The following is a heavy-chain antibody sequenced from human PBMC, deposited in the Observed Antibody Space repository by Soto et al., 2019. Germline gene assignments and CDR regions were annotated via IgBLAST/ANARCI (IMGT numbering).Heavy chain of an antibody. CDR2: IYWDDDR. Sequence: QITLKESTPTLVKPTQTLTLTCTFSGFSLSTSGVGVGWIRQPPGKALEWLALIYWDDDRRYSPSLKSRLTITKDTSKNQVVLTMTNIDPVDTATYYCEHSPWTGTKAYFDYWGQGTLVTVSS. CDR3: EHSPWTGTKAYFDY. D-gene: IGHD1-1*01. CDR1: GFSLSTSGVG. J-gene: IGHJ4*02. V-gene: IGHV2-5*02.